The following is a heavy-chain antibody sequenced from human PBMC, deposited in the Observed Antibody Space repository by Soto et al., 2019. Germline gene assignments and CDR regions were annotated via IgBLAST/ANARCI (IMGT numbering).Heavy chain of an antibody. CDR2: IYYSGST. Sequence: SETLSLTCTVSGGSIISSSYYWVLIRQPPGKGLEWIGSIYYSGSTYYNPSLKSRVTISVDTSKNQFSLKLSSVTAADTAVYYCARQTRWTTVTGDGMDVWGQGTTVTVAS. J-gene: IGHJ6*02. CDR1: GGSIISSSYY. D-gene: IGHD4-17*01. CDR3: ARQTRWTTVTGDGMDV. V-gene: IGHV4-39*01.